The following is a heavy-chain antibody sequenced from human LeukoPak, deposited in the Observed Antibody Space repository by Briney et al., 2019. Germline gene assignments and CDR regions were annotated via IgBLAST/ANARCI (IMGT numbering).Heavy chain of an antibody. V-gene: IGHV3-21*01. CDR3: ASALTTEDAFDI. CDR2: ISSSSSYI. Sequence: PGGSLRLSCAASGFTFSSYSMNWVRQAPGKGLEWVSSISSSSSYIYYADSVKGRFAISRDNAKNSLYLQMNSLRAEDTAVYYCASALTTEDAFDIWGQGTMVTVSS. CDR1: GFTFSSYS. J-gene: IGHJ3*02. D-gene: IGHD4-17*01.